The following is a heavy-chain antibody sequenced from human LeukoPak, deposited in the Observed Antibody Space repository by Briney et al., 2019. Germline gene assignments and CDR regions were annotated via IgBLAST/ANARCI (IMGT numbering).Heavy chain of an antibody. V-gene: IGHV3-21*01. J-gene: IGHJ4*02. Sequence: GGSLRLSCAASGFTFSSYSMNWVRQAPGKGLEWVSSISSSSSYIYYADSVKGRFTISRDNAKNSLYLQMNSLRAEDTAVYYCARDRVAAAGPPYDYWGQGTLVTVSS. D-gene: IGHD6-13*01. CDR2: ISSSSSYI. CDR3: ARDRVAAAGPPYDY. CDR1: GFTFSSYS.